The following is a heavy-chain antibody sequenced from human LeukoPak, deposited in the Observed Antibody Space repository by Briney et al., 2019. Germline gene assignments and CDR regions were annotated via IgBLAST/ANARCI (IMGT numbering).Heavy chain of an antibody. Sequence: SETLSLTCTVSGGSISSSSYYWGWIRQPPGKGLELIGSIYYSGSTYYNPSLKSRVTISVDTSKNQFSLKLSSVTAADTAVYYCARPHYSSGWYYFDYWGQGTLVTVSS. D-gene: IGHD6-19*01. CDR1: GGSISSSSYY. CDR3: ARPHYSSGWYYFDY. J-gene: IGHJ4*02. CDR2: IYYSGST. V-gene: IGHV4-39*01.